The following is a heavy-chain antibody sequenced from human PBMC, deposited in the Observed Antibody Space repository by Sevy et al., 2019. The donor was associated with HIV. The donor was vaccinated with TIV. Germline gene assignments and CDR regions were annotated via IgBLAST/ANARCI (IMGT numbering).Heavy chain of an antibody. V-gene: IGHV4-39*01. Sequence: SETLSLTCSVSGASISSSSYYWGWIRQPPGKGLEWIGGIDYSGSTYYTPALKSRGTISGDASKNQFSLKLRSVTAADTAFYYCARYLRGDFAGGFDSWGQGALVTVSS. CDR2: IDYSGST. CDR3: ARYLRGDFAGGFDS. CDR1: GASISSSSYY. J-gene: IGHJ5*01. D-gene: IGHD4-17*01.